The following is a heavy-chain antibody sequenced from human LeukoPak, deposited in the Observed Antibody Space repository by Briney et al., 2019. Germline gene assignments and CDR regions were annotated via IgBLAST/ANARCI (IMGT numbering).Heavy chain of an antibody. CDR2: ISGSGGST. CDR1: GFTFSSYA. Sequence: GGSLRLSCAASGFTFSSYAMSWVRQAPGKGLEWVSAISGSGGSTYYADSVKGRFTISRDNSKNTLYLQMNSLRAEDTAVYYCAKATDLWSGYYYFDYWGQGTLVTVSS. CDR3: AKATDLWSGYYYFDY. J-gene: IGHJ4*02. V-gene: IGHV3-23*01. D-gene: IGHD3-3*01.